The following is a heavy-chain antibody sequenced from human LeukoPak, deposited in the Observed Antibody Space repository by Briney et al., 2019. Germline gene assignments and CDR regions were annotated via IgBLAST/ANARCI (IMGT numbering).Heavy chain of an antibody. Sequence: SETLSLTCTVSGGSISSGGYYWSWIRQHPGKGLVWIGYIYYSGSTYYNPSLKSRVTISVDTSKNQFSLKLSSVTAADTAVYYCASSLLVDTAMVFFDYWGQGTLVTVSS. J-gene: IGHJ4*02. CDR1: GGSISSGGYY. D-gene: IGHD5-18*01. V-gene: IGHV4-31*03. CDR2: IYYSGST. CDR3: ASSLLVDTAMVFFDY.